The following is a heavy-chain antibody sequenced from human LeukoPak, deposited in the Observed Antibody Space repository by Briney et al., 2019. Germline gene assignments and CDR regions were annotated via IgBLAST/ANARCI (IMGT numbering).Heavy chain of an antibody. J-gene: IGHJ4*02. CDR3: ARHIATRGIDY. Sequence: GESLKISCKGSGYSFTSYWIAWVRQMPGKGLEWMGIIYPDDSDTRYSPSFQGRVTISADKSISTAYLQWSSLQASDTAMYYCARHIATRGIDYWGQGTLVTVSS. CDR1: GYSFTSYW. CDR2: IYPDDSDT. D-gene: IGHD6-6*01. V-gene: IGHV5-51*01.